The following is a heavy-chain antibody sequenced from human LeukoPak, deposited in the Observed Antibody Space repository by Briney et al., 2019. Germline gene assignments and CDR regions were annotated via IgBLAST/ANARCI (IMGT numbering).Heavy chain of an antibody. CDR2: FDPEDGET. Sequence: ASVKVSCKVSGYTLTELSTHWVRQAPGKGLEWMGGFDPEDGETIYAQKFQGRVTMTEDTSTDTAYMELSSLRSEDTAVYYCATLYPLGGYFDYWGQGTLVTVSS. J-gene: IGHJ4*02. CDR3: ATLYPLGGYFDY. V-gene: IGHV1-24*01. CDR1: GYTLTELS. D-gene: IGHD7-27*01.